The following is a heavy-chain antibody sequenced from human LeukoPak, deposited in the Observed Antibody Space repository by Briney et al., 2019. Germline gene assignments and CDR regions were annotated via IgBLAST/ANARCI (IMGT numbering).Heavy chain of an antibody. D-gene: IGHD6-13*01. CDR3: ARAADSSSYEIGVNWFDR. Sequence: SVKVSCKASGGTFISYAISWVRQAPGQGLEWMGGIIPIFGTANYAQKFQGRVTITADKSTSTAYMELSSLRSEDTAVYYCARAADSSSYEIGVNWFDRWGQGTLVTVSS. V-gene: IGHV1-69*06. J-gene: IGHJ5*02. CDR1: GGTFISYA. CDR2: IIPIFGTA.